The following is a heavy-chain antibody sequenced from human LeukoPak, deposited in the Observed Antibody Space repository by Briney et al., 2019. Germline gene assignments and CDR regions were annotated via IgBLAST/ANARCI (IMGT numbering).Heavy chain of an antibody. J-gene: IGHJ6*02. Sequence: PGRSLRLSCAASGFTFSSYAMSWVRQAPEKGLEWVSVIYSGGSTYYADSVKGRFTISRDNSKNTLYLQMNSLRAEDTAVNYCARVPIKNHITARVIRYGMDVWGQGTTVTVSS. V-gene: IGHV3-66*01. D-gene: IGHD1-14*01. CDR2: IYSGGST. CDR3: ARVPIKNHITARVIRYGMDV. CDR1: GFTFSSYA.